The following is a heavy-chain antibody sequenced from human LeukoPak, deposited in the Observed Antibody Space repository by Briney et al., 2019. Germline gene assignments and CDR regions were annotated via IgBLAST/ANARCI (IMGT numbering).Heavy chain of an antibody. CDR2: INHSGGT. V-gene: IGHV4-34*01. D-gene: IGHD6-6*01. CDR3: ASHQKLIAARRYYYYYMDV. J-gene: IGHJ6*03. Sequence: SETLSLTCAVYGGSFSGYYWSWIRQPPGKGLEWIGEINHSGGTNYNPSLKSRVTISVDTSKNQFSLKLSSVTAADTAVYYCASHQKLIAARRYYYYYMDVWGKGTTVTVSS. CDR1: GGSFSGYY.